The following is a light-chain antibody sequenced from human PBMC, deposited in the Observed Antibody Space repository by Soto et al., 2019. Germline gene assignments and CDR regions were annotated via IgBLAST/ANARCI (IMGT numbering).Light chain of an antibody. J-gene: IGKJ5*01. CDR3: QQRNSWPPTFT. CDR1: QSISIW. Sequence: DIQMTQSPSTLSASVGDRVTITCRASQSISIWLAWYQQKPGKAPKLLIYKASSLESGVPSRFSGSGSGTDFTLTISSLEPEDFAVYYCQQRNSWPPTFTFGQGTRLEI. CDR2: KAS. V-gene: IGKV1-5*03.